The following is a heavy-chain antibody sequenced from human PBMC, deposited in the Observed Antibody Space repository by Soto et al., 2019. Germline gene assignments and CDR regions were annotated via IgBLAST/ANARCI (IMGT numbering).Heavy chain of an antibody. J-gene: IGHJ6*02. CDR3: ARTNPTKYYDYVWGDYRREGMDV. D-gene: IGHD3-16*02. CDR2: ILPLSGTS. Sequence: QLQLVQSGAEVKKPGSSVKVSCKASGGTFSAYAISWVRQAPGQGLEWMGGILPLSGTSNYTQRFQGRVTISADKSTSTAYMELSSLRSDDTAVYYCARTNPTKYYDYVWGDYRREGMDVWCQGTTVTVSS. CDR1: GGTFSAYA. V-gene: IGHV1-69*06.